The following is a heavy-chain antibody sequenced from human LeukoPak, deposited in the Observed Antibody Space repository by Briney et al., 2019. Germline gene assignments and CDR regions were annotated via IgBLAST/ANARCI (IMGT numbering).Heavy chain of an antibody. D-gene: IGHD3-10*01. CDR2: ISAYNGNT. V-gene: IGHV1-18*01. CDR1: GYTFTSYG. J-gene: IGHJ3*02. Sequence: PWASVKVSCKASGYTFTSYGISWVRQAPGQGLEWMGWISAYNGNTNYAQKLQGRVTMTTDTSTSTAYMELRSLRSDDTPVYYCASSMVRGAYPGSTDAFDIWGQGTMVTVSS. CDR3: ASSMVRGAYPGSTDAFDI.